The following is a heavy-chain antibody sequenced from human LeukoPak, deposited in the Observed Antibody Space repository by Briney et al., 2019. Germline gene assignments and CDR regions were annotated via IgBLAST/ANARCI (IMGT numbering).Heavy chain of an antibody. CDR1: GFTFSSYA. J-gene: IGHJ4*02. Sequence: GGSLRLSCAASGFTFSSYAMSWVRQAPGKGLEWVSSVSGSAGSTYYADSVKGRFTISRDNSKNTLYLQMNSLRAEDTAVYYCAKSIVPWFGGADYWGQGTLVTVSS. CDR3: AKSIVPWFGGADY. D-gene: IGHD3-10*01. CDR2: VSGSAGST. V-gene: IGHV3-23*01.